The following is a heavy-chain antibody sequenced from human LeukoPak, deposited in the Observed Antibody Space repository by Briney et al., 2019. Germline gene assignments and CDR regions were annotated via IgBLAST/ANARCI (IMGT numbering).Heavy chain of an antibody. CDR3: ARGFELITFGGAIGKLNWFDS. Sequence: SVKVSRKASGFTFTSSAVQWVRQARGQRLEWIGWIVVGSGNTNYAQKFQERVTITRDMSTSTAYMELSSLRSEDTAVYYCARGFELITFGGAIGKLNWFDSWGQGTLVTVSS. J-gene: IGHJ5*01. D-gene: IGHD3-16*02. V-gene: IGHV1-58*01. CDR2: IVVGSGNT. CDR1: GFTFTSSA.